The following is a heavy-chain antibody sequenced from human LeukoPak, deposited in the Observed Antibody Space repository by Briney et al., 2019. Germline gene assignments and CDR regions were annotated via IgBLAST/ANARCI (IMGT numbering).Heavy chain of an antibody. V-gene: IGHV3-30*18. CDR3: AKDNPVFDS. Sequence: GGSLRLSCAASGFSFSTFGMHWVRQTPGKGLEWVSHISKDETNKYYADSVKGRFTISRDTSKNTLFLQMNSLRVEDTAVYYCAKDNPVFDSWGQGTLVTVSS. CDR2: ISKDETNK. J-gene: IGHJ4*02. CDR1: GFSFSTFG.